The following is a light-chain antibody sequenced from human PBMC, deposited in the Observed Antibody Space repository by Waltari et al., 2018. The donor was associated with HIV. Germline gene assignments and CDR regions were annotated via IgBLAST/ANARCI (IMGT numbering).Light chain of an antibody. CDR2: KAS. CDR3: QQYGSSPLT. V-gene: IGKV1-5*03. Sequence: DIQMTQSPSTLSASVGDRVTITCRASQSISSWLAWYQQKAGQPPKLLIYKASSLESGVPSRFSGSGSGTEFTLTISSLQPDDFAVYYCQQYGSSPLTFGQGTKVEIK. J-gene: IGKJ1*01. CDR1: QSISSW.